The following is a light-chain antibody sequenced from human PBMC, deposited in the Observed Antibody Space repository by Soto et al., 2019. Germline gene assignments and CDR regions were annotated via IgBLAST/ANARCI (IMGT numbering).Light chain of an antibody. J-gene: IGKJ4*01. V-gene: IGKV1-5*03. CDR3: QDYSSTSGLT. Sequence: DIQVTQSPSTLSASVGDRVTITCRASQSISSWLAWYQQNPGKAPKLLIYQASILKSGVPSRFSGSGSGTDFTLTISSLQPDDFATYYCQDYSSTSGLTFGGGAKVEIK. CDR1: QSISSW. CDR2: QAS.